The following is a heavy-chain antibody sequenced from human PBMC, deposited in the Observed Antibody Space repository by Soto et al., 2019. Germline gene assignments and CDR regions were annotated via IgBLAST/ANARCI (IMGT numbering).Heavy chain of an antibody. V-gene: IGHV4-30-2*01. CDR1: SGSISSGGYS. D-gene: IGHD2-21*02. CDR2: IYHSGST. CDR3: ARELGDFDAFDI. J-gene: IGHJ3*02. Sequence: SETLSLTCAVSSGSISSGGYSWSWIRQPPGKGLEWIGYIYHSGSTYYNPSLKSRVTISVDRSKNQFSLKLSSVTAADTAVYYCARELGDFDAFDIWGQGTMVTVSS.